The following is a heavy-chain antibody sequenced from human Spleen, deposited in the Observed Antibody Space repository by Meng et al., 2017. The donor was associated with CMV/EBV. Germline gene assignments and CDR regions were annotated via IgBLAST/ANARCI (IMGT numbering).Heavy chain of an antibody. Sequence: GESLKISCAAWGFPFSRDWMSWVRQAPGKGLEWVANIKQDENERYYVDSVKGRFTISRDNAKNSLYLQMNSLSVEDTALYHCVRVGPGPGGGFDLWGQGEMVTVSS. CDR1: GFPFSRDW. D-gene: IGHD3-10*01. CDR2: IKQDENER. J-gene: IGHJ3*01. V-gene: IGHV3-7*01. CDR3: VRVGPGPGGGFDL.